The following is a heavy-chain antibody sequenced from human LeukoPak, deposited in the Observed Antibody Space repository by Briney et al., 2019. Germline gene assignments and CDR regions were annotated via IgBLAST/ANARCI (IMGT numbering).Heavy chain of an antibody. CDR3: ARELPQAYYYDSSGCFDY. Sequence: GGSLRLSCAASGFTFSSYWMSWVRQAPGKGLEWVANIKQDGSEKYYVDSVKGRFTIFRDNAKNSLYLQMNSLRAEDTAVYYCARELPQAYYYDSSGCFDYWGQGTLVTVSS. V-gene: IGHV3-7*01. J-gene: IGHJ4*02. CDR1: GFTFSSYW. D-gene: IGHD3-22*01. CDR2: IKQDGSEK.